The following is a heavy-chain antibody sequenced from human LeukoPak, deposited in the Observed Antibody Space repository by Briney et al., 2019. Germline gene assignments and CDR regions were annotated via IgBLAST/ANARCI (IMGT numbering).Heavy chain of an antibody. CDR3: ARGAYGDYVYGDYFEY. J-gene: IGHJ4*02. V-gene: IGHV4-30-2*06. D-gene: IGHD4-17*01. CDR1: GGSISSGGFS. CDR2: SYHGGST. Sequence: SQTLSLTCAVSGGSISSGGFSWNWIQQSPGKCREWIGYSYHGGSTFYNPSLKSRVTISVDRSRNQFSLKLTSATAADTAMYYCARGAYGDYVYGDYFEYWGQGDLVTVSS.